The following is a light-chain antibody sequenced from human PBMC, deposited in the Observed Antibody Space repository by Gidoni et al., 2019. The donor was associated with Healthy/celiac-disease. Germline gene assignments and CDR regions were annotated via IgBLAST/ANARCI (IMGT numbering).Light chain of an antibody. Sequence: QVTQSPSSLSASVGDRVTITFRSSQSISIYLNWYQQKPGKSPKILIYAASSLQSGVPARFSGSGSGTDFTLNTSSLQPENFATYYCQQSYSTPLTFGGGTKVEIK. CDR3: QQSYSTPLT. V-gene: IGKV1-39*01. CDR2: AAS. J-gene: IGKJ4*01. CDR1: QSISIY.